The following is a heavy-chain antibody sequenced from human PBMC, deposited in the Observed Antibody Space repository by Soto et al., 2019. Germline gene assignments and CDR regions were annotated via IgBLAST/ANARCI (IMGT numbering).Heavy chain of an antibody. CDR1: GGTVSRYG. V-gene: IGHV1-69*14. CDR2: IIPIFGTA. CDR3: SRAVEQRYYSYGMKV. Sequence: QVQLVQAGAEVKKPGSSVKVSCKASGGTVSRYGISWVRQAPGQGLEWMGGIIPIFGTANYAQKFQGRVTITADKYTSTAYMELSRLRSEDTAVYYCSRAVEQRYYSYGMKVWGKWTTVTESS. D-gene: IGHD1-1*01. J-gene: IGHJ6*04.